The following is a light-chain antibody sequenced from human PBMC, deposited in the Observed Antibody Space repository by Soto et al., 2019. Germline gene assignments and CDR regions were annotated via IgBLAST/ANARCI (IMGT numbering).Light chain of an antibody. J-gene: IGKJ4*02. V-gene: IGKV3-20*01. CDR2: GAS. CDR3: HQYGSSPAT. CDR1: QSVSRNF. Sequence: EIVLTQSPGTQSLSPGERAALSCRASQSVSRNFLAWYQQKPGQGPRLLIYGASNRATGIPDRFSGSGSGTDFTLTISRLEPEDFAVYYCHQYGSSPATFGRGTKVEV.